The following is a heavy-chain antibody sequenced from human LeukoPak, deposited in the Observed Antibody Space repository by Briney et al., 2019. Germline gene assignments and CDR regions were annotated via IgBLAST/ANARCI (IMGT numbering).Heavy chain of an antibody. CDR3: ARHVGTTGWHTFDY. CDR1: GASVSSNNGA. V-gene: IGHV6-1*01. J-gene: IGHJ4*02. D-gene: IGHD3-9*01. Sequence: SQTISLTCAISGASVSSNNGAWNWIMQSPLRGLEWLGRTYYRSKWYNDYAEYLLSRITISPVTSKNQFSLQLYSVTPDVTAVYYRARHVGTTGWHTFDYWGQGTLVTVSS. CDR2: TYYRSKWYN.